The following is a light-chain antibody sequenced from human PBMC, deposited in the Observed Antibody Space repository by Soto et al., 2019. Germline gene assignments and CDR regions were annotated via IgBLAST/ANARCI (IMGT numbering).Light chain of an antibody. CDR2: DAS. V-gene: IGKV3-11*01. CDR1: ECVSSN. J-gene: IGKJ5*01. Sequence: VMTQSPATLSVSPGERATLSCRARECVSSNVAWYPQRPGQAPRLLIYDASYRATDIPPRFSGSGSGTDFTLTISSLEPEDFAVYYCQQRSSWPPTITFGQGTRLEIK. CDR3: QQRSSWPPTIT.